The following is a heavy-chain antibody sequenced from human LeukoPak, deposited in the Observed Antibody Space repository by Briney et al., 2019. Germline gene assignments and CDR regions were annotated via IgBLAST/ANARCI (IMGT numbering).Heavy chain of an antibody. CDR2: ISSSSSTI. Sequence: GGSLRLSCAASGFTFSSYSMNWVRQAPGKGLEWVSYISSSSSTIYYADSVKGRFTISRDNSKNTLYLQMNSLRAEDTAVYYCARDSYGRYDAFDIWGQGTMVTVSS. CDR1: GFTFSSYS. J-gene: IGHJ3*02. D-gene: IGHD5-18*01. V-gene: IGHV3-48*01. CDR3: ARDSYGRYDAFDI.